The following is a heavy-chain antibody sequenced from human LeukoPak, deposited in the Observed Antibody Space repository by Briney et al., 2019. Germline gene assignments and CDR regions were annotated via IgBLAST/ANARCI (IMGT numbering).Heavy chain of an antibody. V-gene: IGHV3-7*01. Sequence: GGSLRLSCVASGFTFSGYWMSWVRQAPGKGLECVADIKQDGSEKYYVDSVKGRFTISRDNAKNSLYLQMISLRAEDTAVYYCARDLSVGAKPDLGFDYWGQGTLVTVSS. CDR3: ARDLSVGAKPDLGFDY. CDR1: GFTFSGYW. D-gene: IGHD1-26*01. J-gene: IGHJ4*02. CDR2: IKQDGSEK.